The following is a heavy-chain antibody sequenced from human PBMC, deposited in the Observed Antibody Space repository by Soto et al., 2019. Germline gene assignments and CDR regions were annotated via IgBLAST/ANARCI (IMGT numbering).Heavy chain of an antibody. CDR3: ARYSRYCSSTSCYRGGGGMDV. Sequence: SETLSLTCTVSGGSISGYYWSWIRQPPGKGLEWIGYIYYSGSTSYNPSHRSRLTISGDTSKNQFSLRLTSVTAADTAVYYCARYSRYCSSTSCYRGGGGMDVWGQGTTVTVSS. D-gene: IGHD2-2*01. V-gene: IGHV4-59*01. CDR2: IYYSGST. J-gene: IGHJ6*02. CDR1: GGSISGYY.